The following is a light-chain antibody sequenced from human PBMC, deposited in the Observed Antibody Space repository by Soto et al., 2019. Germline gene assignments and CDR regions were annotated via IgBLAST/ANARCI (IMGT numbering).Light chain of an antibody. CDR1: SSNIGAGFD. Sequence: QSVLTQPPSVSGAPGQTVTISCTGSSSNIGAGFDVNWYQQFPGTAPKLLISGNSNRPSGVPDRFSGSKSGTSASKSDTSASLAITGLQAEDEADYYCQSFDSSLSGYVFGTGTQLTVL. CDR2: GNS. CDR3: QSFDSSLSGYV. V-gene: IGLV1-40*01. J-gene: IGLJ1*01.